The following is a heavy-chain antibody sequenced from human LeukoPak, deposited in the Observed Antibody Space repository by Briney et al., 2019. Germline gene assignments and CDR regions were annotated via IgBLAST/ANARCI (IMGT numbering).Heavy chain of an antibody. CDR2: ISYDGSNK. CDR1: GFTFSSYA. CDR3: ARDIPVVPAATCFDY. J-gene: IGHJ4*02. D-gene: IGHD2-2*01. V-gene: IGHV3-30-3*01. Sequence: QPGGSLRLSCAASGFTFSSYAMHWVRQAPGKGLEWVAVISYDGSNKYYADSVKGRFTISRDNAKNSLYLQMNSLRAEDTAVYYCARDIPVVPAATCFDYWGQGTLVTVSS.